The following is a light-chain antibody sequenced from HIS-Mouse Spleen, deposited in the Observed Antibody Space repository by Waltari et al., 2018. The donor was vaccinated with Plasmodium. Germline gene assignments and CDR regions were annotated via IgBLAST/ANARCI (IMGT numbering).Light chain of an antibody. Sequence: EIVMTQSPATLSVSPGERATLPCRASQSVSSNLAWYQQKAGQAPRLLIYGASTRATGIPAGFSGSGSGTEFTLTISSLQSEDFAVYYCQQYNNWSFTFGPGTKVDIK. CDR3: QQYNNWSFT. J-gene: IGKJ3*01. CDR2: GAS. CDR1: QSVSSN. V-gene: IGKV3-15*01.